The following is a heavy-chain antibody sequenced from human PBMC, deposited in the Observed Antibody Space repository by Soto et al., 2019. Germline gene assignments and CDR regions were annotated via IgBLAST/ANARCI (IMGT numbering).Heavy chain of an antibody. J-gene: IGHJ4*02. CDR1: GFTFSSYG. Sequence: QVQLVESGGGVVQPGRSLRLSCAASGFTFSSYGMHWVRQAPGKGLEWVAVISYDGSNKYYADSVKGRFTISRDNSKTTLYLQMNSLRAEDTAVYYCAKDLYDSSGQRYFDYWGQGTLVTVSS. CDR3: AKDLYDSSGQRYFDY. V-gene: IGHV3-30*18. CDR2: ISYDGSNK. D-gene: IGHD3-22*01.